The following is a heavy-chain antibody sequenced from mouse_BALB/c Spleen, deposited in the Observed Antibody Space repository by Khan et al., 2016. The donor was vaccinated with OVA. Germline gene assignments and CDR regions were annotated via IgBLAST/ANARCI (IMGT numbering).Heavy chain of an antibody. J-gene: IGHJ4*01. CDR1: GFSLTSYG. Sequence: VQLQESGPGLVAPSQSLSITCTVSGFSLTSYGVHWVRQPPGKGLEWLVVIWSDGNTNYNSVLKSRLSISKDNSKSQVFLTMNSLQTDDTAIYYCARRFDGYASLYAMDYWGQGTSVTVSS. CDR2: IWSDGNT. D-gene: IGHD2-3*01. V-gene: IGHV2-6*02. CDR3: ARRFDGYASLYAMDY.